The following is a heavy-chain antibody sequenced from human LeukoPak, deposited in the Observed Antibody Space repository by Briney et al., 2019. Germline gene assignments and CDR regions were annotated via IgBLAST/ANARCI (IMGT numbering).Heavy chain of an antibody. D-gene: IGHD3-10*01. Sequence: PGGSLRLSCAASGFTFDGYAMNWVRQAPGKGLEWVSAISGSGGSTYYADSVKGRFTISRDNSKNTLYLQMNSLRAEDTAVYYCNIREMLLWGTFAFDIWGQGTMVTVSS. V-gene: IGHV3-23*01. CDR1: GFTFDGYA. J-gene: IGHJ3*02. CDR2: ISGSGGST. CDR3: NIREMLLWGTFAFDI.